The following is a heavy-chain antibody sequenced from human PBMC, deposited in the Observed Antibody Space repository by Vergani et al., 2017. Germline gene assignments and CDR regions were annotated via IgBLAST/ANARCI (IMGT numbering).Heavy chain of an antibody. V-gene: IGHV1-2*02. Sequence: QVQLVQSGAEVKKPGASVKVSCKASGYTFTGYYMHWVRQAPGQGLEWMGWINPNSGGTNYAQKFQGRVPMTRDTSTSTVYMELSSLRSEDTAVYYCAVWGGARPTAFDYWGQGTLVTVSS. D-gene: IGHD3-10*01. CDR2: INPNSGGT. CDR1: GYTFTGYY. CDR3: AVWGGARPTAFDY. J-gene: IGHJ4*02.